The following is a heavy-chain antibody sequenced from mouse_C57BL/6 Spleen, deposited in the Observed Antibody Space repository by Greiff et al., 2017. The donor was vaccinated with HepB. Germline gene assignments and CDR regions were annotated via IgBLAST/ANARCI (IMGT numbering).Heavy chain of an antibody. Sequence: EVKLMESGGGLVKPGGSLKLSCAASGFTFSDYGMHWVRQAPEKGLEWVAYISSGSSTIYYADTVKGRFTISRDNAKNTLFLQMTSLRSEDTAMYYWASAGGSSYDWYFDVWGTGTTVTVSS. CDR1: GFTFSDYG. CDR3: ASAGGSSYDWYFDV. D-gene: IGHD1-1*01. J-gene: IGHJ1*03. CDR2: ISSGSSTI. V-gene: IGHV5-17*01.